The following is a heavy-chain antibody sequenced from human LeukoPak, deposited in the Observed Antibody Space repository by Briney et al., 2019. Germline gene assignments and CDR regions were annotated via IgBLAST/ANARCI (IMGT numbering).Heavy chain of an antibody. J-gene: IGHJ4*02. V-gene: IGHV1-24*01. D-gene: IGHD3-9*01. Sequence: ASVKVSCKVSGYTLTELSMHWVRQAPGKGLEWMGGFDPEDGETIHAQKFQGRVTMTEDTSTDTAYMELSGLRSEDTAVYYCATVTPAVLRYFDWLSLVFDYWGQGTLVTVSS. CDR1: GYTLTELS. CDR2: FDPEDGET. CDR3: ATVTPAVLRYFDWLSLVFDY.